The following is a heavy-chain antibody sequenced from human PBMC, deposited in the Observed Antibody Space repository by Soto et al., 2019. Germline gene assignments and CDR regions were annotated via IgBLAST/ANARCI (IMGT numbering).Heavy chain of an antibody. Sequence: ASVKVSFKTSGYSFTSNAITWVRHAPGQGLEWMGWISTYSGDPNYAQKFQGRVTMTTDTSTNTAYMELRNLRSDDTAVYYCARVGVSYQAPSGGAGFDPWGQGTMVTVSS. V-gene: IGHV1-18*04. CDR1: GYSFTSNA. D-gene: IGHD3-16*02. CDR3: ARVGVSYQAPSGGAGFDP. CDR2: ISTYSGDP. J-gene: IGHJ5*02.